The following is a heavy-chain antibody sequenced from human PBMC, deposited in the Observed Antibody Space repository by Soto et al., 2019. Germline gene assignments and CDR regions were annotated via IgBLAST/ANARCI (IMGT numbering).Heavy chain of an antibody. CDR3: ARAALGSGWYVNDY. V-gene: IGHV3-11*01. J-gene: IGHJ4*02. Sequence: PGVSLRLSCAASGFTFSDYYMRWIRPAPGKGLEWVSYISSSGSTIYYADSVKGRFTISRDNAKNSLYLQMNSLRAGDTAVYYCARAALGSGWYVNDYWGQGTLVTVSS. D-gene: IGHD6-19*01. CDR2: ISSSGSTI. CDR1: GFTFSDYY.